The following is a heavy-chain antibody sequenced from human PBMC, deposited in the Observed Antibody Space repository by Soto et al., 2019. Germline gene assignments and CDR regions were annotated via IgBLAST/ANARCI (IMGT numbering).Heavy chain of an antibody. CDR3: ARGYCSGGSCYYNWFDP. V-gene: IGHV4-59*12. Sequence: SETLSLTCTVSGGSISSYYWSWIRQPPGKGLEWIGYIYYSGSTNYNPSLKSRVTISVDRSKNQFSLKLSSVTAADTAVYYCARGYCSGGSCYYNWFDPWGQGTLVTVSS. CDR2: IYYSGST. J-gene: IGHJ5*02. CDR1: GGSISSYY. D-gene: IGHD2-15*01.